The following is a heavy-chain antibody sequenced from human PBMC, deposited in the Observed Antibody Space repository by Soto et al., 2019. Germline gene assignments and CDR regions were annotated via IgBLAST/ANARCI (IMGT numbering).Heavy chain of an antibody. V-gene: IGHV3-21*01. CDR3: ARDLYYDILTGYYIDAFDI. D-gene: IGHD3-9*01. CDR1: GFTFSSYS. Sequence: GGSLRLSCAASGFTFSSYSMNWVRQAPGKGLEWVSSISSSSSYIYYADSVKGRFTISRDNAKNSLYLQMNSLRAEDTAVYYCARDLYYDILTGYYIDAFDIWGQGTMVTVSS. J-gene: IGHJ3*02. CDR2: ISSSSSYI.